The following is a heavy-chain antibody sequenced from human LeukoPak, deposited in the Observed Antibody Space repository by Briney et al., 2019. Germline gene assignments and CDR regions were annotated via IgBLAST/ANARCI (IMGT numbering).Heavy chain of an antibody. J-gene: IGHJ4*02. CDR2: IYHSGST. V-gene: IGHV4-59*12. CDR1: GGSISSYY. CDR3: ARGEDHFDY. Sequence: SETPSLTCTVSGGSISSYYWSWIRQPPEKGMEWIGYIYHSGSTYYNPSLKSRVTISVDRSKNQFSLKLSSVTAADTAVYYCARGEDHFDYWGQGTLVTVSS.